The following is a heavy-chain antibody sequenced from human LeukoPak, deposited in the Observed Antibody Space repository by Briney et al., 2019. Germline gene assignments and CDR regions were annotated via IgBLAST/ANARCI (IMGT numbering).Heavy chain of an antibody. CDR3: AKSYYYDFWSGLSYMDV. Sequence: GGPLRLSCAASGFTSSSYRLNWVRQAPGKGLEWVSYITSDSSTMFYADSVKGRFTASRDNSKNTLYLQMNSLRAEDTAVFYCAKSYYYDFWSGLSYMDVWGKGTTVTVSS. D-gene: IGHD3-3*01. J-gene: IGHJ6*03. CDR2: ITSDSSTM. CDR1: GFTSSSYR. V-gene: IGHV3-48*01.